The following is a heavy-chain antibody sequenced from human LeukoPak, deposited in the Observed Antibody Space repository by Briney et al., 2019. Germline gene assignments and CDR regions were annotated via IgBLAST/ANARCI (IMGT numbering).Heavy chain of an antibody. CDR3: AKSLSKWFGETTFVY. Sequence: PGGSLRLSCAASGFTFSSYGMSWVRQAPGKGLEWVSAISGSGGSTYYADSVKGRFTISRDNSKNTLYLQMNSLRAEDTAVYYCAKSLSKWFGETTFVYWGQGTLVTVSS. CDR2: ISGSGGST. CDR1: GFTFSSYG. V-gene: IGHV3-23*01. J-gene: IGHJ4*02. D-gene: IGHD3-10*01.